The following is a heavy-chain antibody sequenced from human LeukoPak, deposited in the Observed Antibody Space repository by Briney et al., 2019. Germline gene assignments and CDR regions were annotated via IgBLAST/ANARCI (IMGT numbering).Heavy chain of an antibody. J-gene: IGHJ6*03. Sequence: GGSLRLSCAASGFTFSSYWMSWVRQAPGKGLEWVANIKQDGSEKYYVDSVKGRFTISRDNAKNSLYLQMNSLRAEDTAVYYCARYPPSTYYDFWSGSQGYYYYMDVWGKGTTVTVSS. CDR2: IKQDGSEK. CDR1: GFTFSSYW. CDR3: ARYPPSTYYDFWSGSQGYYYYMDV. D-gene: IGHD3-3*01. V-gene: IGHV3-7*01.